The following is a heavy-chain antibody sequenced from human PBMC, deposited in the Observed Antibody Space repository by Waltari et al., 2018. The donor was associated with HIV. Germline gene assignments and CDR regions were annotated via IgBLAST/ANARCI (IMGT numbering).Heavy chain of an antibody. CDR3: ARYSSAWTGFDY. CDR1: GGSISNYY. CDR2: IYYTGST. J-gene: IGHJ4*02. D-gene: IGHD6-19*01. V-gene: IGHV4-59*01. Sequence: QVQLQESGPGLVKPSETLSLICTVSGGSISNYYWGWIRQPPGKGLEWIGYIYYTGSTDYNPSLKIRVTISVDTSKNQFSLKLTSVTAADTAQYYCARYSSAWTGFDYWGQGTLVTVSS.